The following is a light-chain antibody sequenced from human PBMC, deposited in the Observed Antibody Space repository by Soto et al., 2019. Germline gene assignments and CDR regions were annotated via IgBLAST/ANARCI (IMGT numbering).Light chain of an antibody. V-gene: IGKV3-11*01. Sequence: EIVLTQSPASLSLSPGERVTLSCRASQSVSSYLAWYQQKPGQAPRLLIYDASNRATGIPARFSGSGSGTDFTLTISSLEPEDFAVYYCQQRSNWPPATFGQGTKVDIK. J-gene: IGKJ1*01. CDR2: DAS. CDR1: QSVSSY. CDR3: QQRSNWPPAT.